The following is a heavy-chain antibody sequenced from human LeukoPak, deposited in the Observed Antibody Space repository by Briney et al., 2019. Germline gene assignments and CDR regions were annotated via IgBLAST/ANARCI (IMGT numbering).Heavy chain of an antibody. Sequence: PSQTLSLTCTVSGGSISSGDYYCSWIRQPPGKGLEWLGYIYYSGSTYYNPSLKSRVTISVDTSKNQFSLKMSSVTAADTAVYYCARESVNDAFDIWGQGTMVTVSS. V-gene: IGHV4-30-4*01. CDR1: GGSISSGDYY. CDR3: ARESVNDAFDI. J-gene: IGHJ3*02. CDR2: IYYSGST. D-gene: IGHD4-17*01.